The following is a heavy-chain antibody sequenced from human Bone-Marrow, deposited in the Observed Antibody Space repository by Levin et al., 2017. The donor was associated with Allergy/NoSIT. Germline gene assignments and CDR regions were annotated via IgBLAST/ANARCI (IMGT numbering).Heavy chain of an antibody. CDR2: IGTAADS. CDR1: GFTFSSYD. CDR3: ARMALPRYCTSTSCSDSGYYFDY. V-gene: IGHV3-13*04. D-gene: IGHD2-2*01. J-gene: IGHJ4*02. Sequence: GESLKISCAASGFTFSSYDMHWVRQATGRGLEWVSAIGTAADSYYSGSVKGRFTVSRDNAKHSFYLQMNSLRAGDTAVYYCARMALPRYCTSTSCSDSGYYFDYWGQGTLVTVSS.